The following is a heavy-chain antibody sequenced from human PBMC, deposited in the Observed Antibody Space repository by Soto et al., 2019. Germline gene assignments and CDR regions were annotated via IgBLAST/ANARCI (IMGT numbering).Heavy chain of an antibody. CDR1: GDSVSSNSSA. J-gene: IGHJ4*02. CDR2: TYYRSRWYN. Sequence: SQTLSLTCVISGDSVSSNSSAWNWIRQSPSRGLEWLGRTYYRSRWYNDYAVSVRSRITVNADTSKNQFSLHLNSVTPEDTAVYYCASPSREAAIVGATTGDYWGQGTLVTVSS. CDR3: ASPSREAAIVGATTGDY. D-gene: IGHD1-26*01. V-gene: IGHV6-1*01.